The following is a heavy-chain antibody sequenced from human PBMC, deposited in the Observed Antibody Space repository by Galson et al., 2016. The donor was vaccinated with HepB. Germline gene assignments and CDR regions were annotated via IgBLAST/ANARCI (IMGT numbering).Heavy chain of an antibody. CDR2: IKHDGSEE. CDR1: EFAFSSYW. V-gene: IGHV3-7*05. Sequence: SLRLSCAGSEFAFSSYWMIWVRQAPGKGLEWLASIKHDGSEEYYLDSVKGRFTISRDNAKNSVYLQMNSLTVEDTAVYYCASPYGSGSNNWLDPWGQGTLVTVSS. J-gene: IGHJ5*02. CDR3: ASPYGSGSNNWLDP. D-gene: IGHD3-10*01.